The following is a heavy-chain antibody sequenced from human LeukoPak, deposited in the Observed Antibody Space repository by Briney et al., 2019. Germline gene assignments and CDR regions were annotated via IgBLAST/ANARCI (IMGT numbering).Heavy chain of an antibody. CDR2: IYYSGST. CDR3: ARRGSGYLDAFDI. J-gene: IGHJ3*02. CDR1: GGSISSYY. Sequence: SSETLSLTCTVSGGSISSYYWSWIRQPPGKGLEWIGYIYYSGSTNYNPSLKSRVTISVDTSKNQFSLKLSSVTAADTAVYYCARRGSGYLDAFDIWGQGTMVTVSS. V-gene: IGHV4-59*08. D-gene: IGHD3-22*01.